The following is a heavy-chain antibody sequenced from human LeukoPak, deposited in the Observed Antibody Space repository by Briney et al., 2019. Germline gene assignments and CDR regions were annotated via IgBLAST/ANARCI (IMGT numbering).Heavy chain of an antibody. CDR1: GGSISSYY. CDR3: AREVRFRRFDY. V-gene: IGHV4-59*12. J-gene: IGHJ4*02. CDR2: IYYSGST. Sequence: SETLSLTCTVSGGSISSYYWSWIRQPPGKGLEWIGYIYYSGSTNYNPSLKSRVTISVDTSKNQFSLKLSSVTAADTAVYYCAREVRFRRFDYWGQGTLVTVSS.